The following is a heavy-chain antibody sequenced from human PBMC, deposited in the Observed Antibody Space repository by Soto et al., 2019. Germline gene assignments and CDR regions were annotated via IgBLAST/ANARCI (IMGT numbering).Heavy chain of an antibody. CDR2: INPNSGGT. V-gene: IGHV1-2*04. CDR3: ATGPAGSDYYYYGMDV. CDR1: GYTFTGYY. Sequence: GASVKVSCKASGYTFTGYYMHWVRQAPGQGLEWMGWINPNSGGTNYAQKNQGWVTMTRDTSISTAYMELSRLRSDDTAVYYCATGPAGSDYYYYGMDVWGQGTTVTVSS. D-gene: IGHD6-19*01. J-gene: IGHJ6*02.